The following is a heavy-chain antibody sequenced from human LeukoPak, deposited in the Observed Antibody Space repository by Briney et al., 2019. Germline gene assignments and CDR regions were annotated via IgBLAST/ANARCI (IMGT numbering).Heavy chain of an antibody. V-gene: IGHV4-34*01. CDR1: GGSFSGYY. Sequence: SETLSLTCAVYGGSFSGYYWSWIRQPPGKGLEWIGEINHSGSTNYNPSLKSRVTISVDTSKNQFSLKLSSVTAADTAVYYCARESSYYYYGMDARGQGTTVTVSS. J-gene: IGHJ6*02. CDR3: ARESSYYYYGMDA. CDR2: INHSGST.